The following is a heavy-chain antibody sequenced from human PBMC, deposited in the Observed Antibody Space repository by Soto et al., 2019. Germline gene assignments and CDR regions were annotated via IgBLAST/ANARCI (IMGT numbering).Heavy chain of an antibody. J-gene: IGHJ4*02. V-gene: IGHV3-21*01. D-gene: IGHD3-22*01. CDR2: ISSSSSYI. Sequence: EVQLVESGGGLVKPGGSLRLSCAASGFTFSSYSMNWVRQAPGKGLEWVSSISSSSSYIYYADPVKGRFTISRDNAKNSLYLQMNSLRAEDTAVYYCARLTSYDSSGYCCYWGQGTLVTVSS. CDR1: GFTFSSYS. CDR3: ARLTSYDSSGYCCY.